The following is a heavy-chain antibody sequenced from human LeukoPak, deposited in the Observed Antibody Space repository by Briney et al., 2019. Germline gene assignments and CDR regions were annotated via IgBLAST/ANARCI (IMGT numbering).Heavy chain of an antibody. V-gene: IGHV1-2*06. J-gene: IGHJ4*02. Sequence: ASVKVSCKASGYTFTGYYMHWLRQAPGQGLEWMGRINPNSGGTNYAQKFQGRVTMTRDTSISTAYMELSRLRSDDTAVYYCAKGSYDSSGYYYYWGQGTLVTVSS. CDR3: AKGSYDSSGYYYY. CDR2: INPNSGGT. D-gene: IGHD3-22*01. CDR1: GYTFTGYY.